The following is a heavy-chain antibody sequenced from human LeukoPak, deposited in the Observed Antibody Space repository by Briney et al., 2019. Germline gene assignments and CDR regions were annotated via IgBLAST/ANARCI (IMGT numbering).Heavy chain of an antibody. Sequence: ASVKVSCKASGYTFTGYYMHWVRQAPGQGLEWMGWINPNSGGTNYAQKFQGRVTMTRDTSISTAYMELSRLRSDDTAVYYCARGATVTTYHYYYTNVWGKGTTVIVSS. J-gene: IGHJ6*03. CDR1: GYTFTGYY. CDR2: INPNSGGT. V-gene: IGHV1-2*02. CDR3: ARGATVTTYHYYYTNV. D-gene: IGHD4-11*01.